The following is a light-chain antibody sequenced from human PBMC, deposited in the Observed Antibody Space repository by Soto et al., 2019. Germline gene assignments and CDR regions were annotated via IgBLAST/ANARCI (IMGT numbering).Light chain of an antibody. CDR2: DVD. V-gene: IGLV2-14*01. Sequence: QSALTQPASVSGSPGQSITISCTGTSNDVGGYNYVSWYQQYPGKAPKLMIYDVDTRPSGVSNRFSGSKSGNTASLTISGLQADDEADYYCSSYTSSNTLVFGSGTKVTVL. CDR1: SNDVGGYNY. J-gene: IGLJ1*01. CDR3: SSYTSSNTLV.